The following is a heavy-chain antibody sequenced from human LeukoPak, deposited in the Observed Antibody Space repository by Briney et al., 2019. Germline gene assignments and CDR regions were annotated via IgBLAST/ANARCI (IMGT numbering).Heavy chain of an antibody. V-gene: IGHV1-3*01. Sequence: VASVKVSCKASGYTFTSYAMHWVRQAPGQRLEWMGWINAGNGNTKYSQKFQGRVTITRDTSASTAYMELSSLRSEDTAVYYCARASLDILTGYFDYWGQGTLVTVSS. CDR2: INAGNGNT. CDR3: ARASLDILTGYFDY. J-gene: IGHJ4*02. D-gene: IGHD3-9*01. CDR1: GYTFTSYA.